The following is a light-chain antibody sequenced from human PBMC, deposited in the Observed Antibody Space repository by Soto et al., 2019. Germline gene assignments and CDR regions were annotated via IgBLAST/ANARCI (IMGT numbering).Light chain of an antibody. J-gene: IGKJ4*01. Sequence: RVMTQSPVTLSVSPGESATLSCRASQSVSSHVAWYQQKAGRAPRLLIYDTSSRVTGIPARFSGSGSETEFTLTFSGQQSEDFAVYYCQQYDNWPLTVGGGTTLQIK. CDR2: DTS. CDR3: QQYDNWPLT. V-gene: IGKV3-15*01. CDR1: QSVSSH.